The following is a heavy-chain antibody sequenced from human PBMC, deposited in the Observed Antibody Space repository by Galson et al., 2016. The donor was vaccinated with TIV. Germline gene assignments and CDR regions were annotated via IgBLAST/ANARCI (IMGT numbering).Heavy chain of an antibody. D-gene: IGHD6-13*01. V-gene: IGHV3-7*01. CDR1: GFTFSSYW. CDR3: ARDFPPGYGSSFNDY. CDR2: IKQDGGEK. J-gene: IGHJ4*02. Sequence: LRLSCAASGFTFSSYWMSWVRQAPGKGLEWVANIKQDGGEKYYVDSVKGRFTISRDNAKNSLFLQMNSLRAEDRAVYYCARDFPPGYGSSFNDYWGQGTLVTVSS.